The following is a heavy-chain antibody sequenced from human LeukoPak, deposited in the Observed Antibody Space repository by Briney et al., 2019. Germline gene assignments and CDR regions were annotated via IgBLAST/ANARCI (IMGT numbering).Heavy chain of an antibody. CDR1: GFTFSSYG. D-gene: IGHD1-26*01. CDR3: AKALRGELLGYLDY. J-gene: IGHJ4*02. CDR2: ISYDGSSK. V-gene: IGHV3-30*18. Sequence: SGGSLRLSCAASGFTFSSYGMHWVRQAPGKGLEWVAVISYDGSSKYYADSVKGRFTISRDNSKNTLYLQMNSLRAEDTAVYYCAKALRGELLGYLDYGGQETLVTVSS.